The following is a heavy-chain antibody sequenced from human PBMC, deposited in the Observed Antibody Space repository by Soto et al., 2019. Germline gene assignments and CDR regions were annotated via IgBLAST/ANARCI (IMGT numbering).Heavy chain of an antibody. CDR3: ARGAADGTWWAFDI. Sequence: QVQLQESGPGLVKPSQTLSLTCTVSGGSISSGGYYWSWIRQHPEKGLEWIGYSYYSGSTYYNPSLKSRVTISVDTSKNQSSLMLSSVTAADTAVYYCARGAADGTWWAFDIWGQGTMVTVSS. CDR1: GGSISSGGYY. J-gene: IGHJ3*02. V-gene: IGHV4-31*03. CDR2: SYYSGST. D-gene: IGHD6-13*01.